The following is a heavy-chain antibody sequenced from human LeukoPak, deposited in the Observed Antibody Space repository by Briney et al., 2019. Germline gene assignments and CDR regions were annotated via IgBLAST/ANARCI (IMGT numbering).Heavy chain of an antibody. D-gene: IGHD5-24*01. CDR2: IYNSATT. CDR1: GGSIRGNY. J-gene: IGHJ4*02. V-gene: IGHV4-59*08. Sequence: PSETLSLTCTVSGGSIRGNYWSWIRQTPEKGLEWIEYIYNSATTNYTPSLKSRLTISVDTSKNQSSLNLSSVTAADTAVYYCARLGKLDGYIFDYWGQGTLVTVSS. CDR3: ARLGKLDGYIFDY.